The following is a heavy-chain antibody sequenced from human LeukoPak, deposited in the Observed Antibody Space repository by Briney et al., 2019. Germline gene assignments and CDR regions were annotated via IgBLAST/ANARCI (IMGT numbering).Heavy chain of an antibody. CDR3: AKRIDIAVVPEAATHQAFDV. D-gene: IGHD2-2*01. Sequence: AGGSLRLSCAASGFTFSTYWMHWVRQAPGKGLVWVSRINTDGSDITYADSVKGRFTVSRDDSLNTLYLQMNSLRVDDTAVYYCAKRIDIAVVPEAATHQAFDVWGRGTMVTVSS. CDR2: INTDGSDI. CDR1: GFTFSTYW. V-gene: IGHV3-74*03. J-gene: IGHJ3*01.